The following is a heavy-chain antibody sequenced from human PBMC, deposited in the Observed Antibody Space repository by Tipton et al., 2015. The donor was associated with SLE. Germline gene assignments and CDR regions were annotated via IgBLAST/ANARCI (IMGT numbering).Heavy chain of an antibody. CDR3: ARDRY. CDR2: ISITGENT. Sequence: SLRLSCAASGFTFSDFAMSWFRQAPGKELEWVSDISITGENTYYADSVKGRFTISRDSSKNTLYLQMNSLRAEDTAEYYCARDRYWGQGTLVTVSS. V-gene: IGHV3-23*01. J-gene: IGHJ4*02. CDR1: GFTFSDFA.